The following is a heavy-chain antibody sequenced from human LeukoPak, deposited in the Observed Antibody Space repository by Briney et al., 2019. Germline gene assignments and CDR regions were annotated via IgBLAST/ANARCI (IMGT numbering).Heavy chain of an antibody. Sequence: SETLSLTCTVSGGSVSSGSYYWSWIRQPPGKGLEWIGYIYYSGSTNYNPSLKSRVTISVDTSKNQFSLKLSSVTAADTAVYYCVRSSYYDFWSGYPPYYFDYWGQGTLVTVSS. CDR3: VRSSYYDFWSGYPPYYFDY. J-gene: IGHJ4*02. CDR1: GGSVSSGSYY. CDR2: IYYSGST. V-gene: IGHV4-61*01. D-gene: IGHD3-3*01.